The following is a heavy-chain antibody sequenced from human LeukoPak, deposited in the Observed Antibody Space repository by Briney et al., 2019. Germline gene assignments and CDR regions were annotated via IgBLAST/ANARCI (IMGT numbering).Heavy chain of an antibody. D-gene: IGHD7-27*01. CDR2: ISYDGSNK. Sequence: PGGSLRLSCAASGFTFSSYAMHWVRQAPGKGLEWVAVISYDGSNKYCADSVKGRFTISRDNAKNSLYLQMNSLRAEDTALYYCAKDSKEILGGDGAFDIWGQGTMVTVSS. CDR1: GFTFSSYA. CDR3: AKDSKEILGGDGAFDI. V-gene: IGHV3-30-3*01. J-gene: IGHJ3*02.